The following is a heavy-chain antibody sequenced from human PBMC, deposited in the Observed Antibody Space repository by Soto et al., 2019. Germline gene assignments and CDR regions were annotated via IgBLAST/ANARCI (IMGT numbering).Heavy chain of an antibody. D-gene: IGHD2-8*02. J-gene: IGHJ4*02. CDR2: IYYSGST. Sequence: SETLSLTCTVSGGSISSGGYYWNWIRQHPGKGLEWIGYIYYSGSTYYNPSLKSRVTISVDTSKNQFSLKLTSVTAADTAVYYCARDKITGLFDYWGQGTPVTVSS. V-gene: IGHV4-31*03. CDR1: GGSISSGGYY. CDR3: ARDKITGLFDY.